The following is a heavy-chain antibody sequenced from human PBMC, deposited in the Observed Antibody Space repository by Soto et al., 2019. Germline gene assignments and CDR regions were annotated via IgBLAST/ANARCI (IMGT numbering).Heavy chain of an antibody. J-gene: IGHJ6*02. CDR2: IIPIFGTA. CDR3: ARDWLVGSSYYYYYGMDV. V-gene: IGHV1-69*13. Sequence: SVKVSCKASGGTFSSYAISWVRQAPGQGLEWMGGIIPIFGTANYAQKFQGRVTITADESTSTAYMELSSLRSEDTAVYYCARDWLVGSSYYYYYGMDVWGQGTTVTVSS. CDR1: GGTFSSYA. D-gene: IGHD6-13*01.